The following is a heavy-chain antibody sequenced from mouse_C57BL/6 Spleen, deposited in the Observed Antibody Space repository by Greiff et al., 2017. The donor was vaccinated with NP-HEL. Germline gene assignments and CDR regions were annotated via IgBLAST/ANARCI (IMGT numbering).Heavy chain of an antibody. CDR3: ARVTTVGYFDV. V-gene: IGHV1-19*01. CDR2: INPYNGGT. J-gene: IGHJ1*03. CDR1: GYTFTDYY. D-gene: IGHD1-1*01. Sequence: VQLQQSGPVLVKPGASVKMSCKASGYTFTDYYMNWVKQSHGKSLEWIGVINPYNGGTSYNQKFKGKATLTVDKSSSTAYMELNSLTSEDAAVYYCARVTTVGYFDVWGTGTTVTVSS.